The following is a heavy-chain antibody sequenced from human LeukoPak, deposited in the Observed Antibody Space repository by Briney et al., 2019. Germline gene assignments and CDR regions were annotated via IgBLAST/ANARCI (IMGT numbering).Heavy chain of an antibody. CDR3: AKDLLYYYDSSGYYSSLLEDDY. D-gene: IGHD3-22*01. J-gene: IGHJ4*02. CDR2: ISGSAGST. CDR1: GFTFSSYA. Sequence: GGSLRLSCAASGFTFSSYAMSWVRQAPGKGLEWVSAISGSAGSTYYADSVKGRFTISRDNSKNTLYLQMNSLRAEDTAVYYCAKDLLYYYDSSGYYSSLLEDDYWGQGTLVTVSS. V-gene: IGHV3-23*01.